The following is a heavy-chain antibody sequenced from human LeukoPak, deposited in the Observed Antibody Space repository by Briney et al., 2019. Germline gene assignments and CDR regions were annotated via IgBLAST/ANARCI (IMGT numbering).Heavy chain of an antibody. J-gene: IGHJ4*02. D-gene: IGHD6-19*01. CDR3: ARDTTVASWMQY. Sequence: SETLSLTCTVSGGSISTFSWSWIRQFPGKGLEWIGSIYIKSTNYNPSLKSRVAISVDTSKNQFSLRLDSVTTADTAVYYCARDTTVASWMQYWGQGTLVTVSS. CDR1: GGSISTFS. CDR2: IYIKST. V-gene: IGHV4-59*01.